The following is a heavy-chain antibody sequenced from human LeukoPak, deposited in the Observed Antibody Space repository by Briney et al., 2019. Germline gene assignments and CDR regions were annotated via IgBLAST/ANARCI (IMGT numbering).Heavy chain of an antibody. V-gene: IGHV3-23*01. CDR1: GFTFNRNA. CDR3: VRRGDASSGWGDHDY. CDR2: IGGSGDKT. D-gene: IGHD6-19*01. J-gene: IGHJ4*02. Sequence: GASLRLSCAASGFTFNRNAISRVRQAPGKGLEWVSTIGGSGDKTFYADSVKGRFTISRDNSKNMLHLQMSSLTGEDTALYYCVRRGDASSGWGDHDYWGQGALVTVSS.